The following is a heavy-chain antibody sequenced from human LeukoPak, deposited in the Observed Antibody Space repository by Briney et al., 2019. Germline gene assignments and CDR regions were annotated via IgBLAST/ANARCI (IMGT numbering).Heavy chain of an antibody. J-gene: IGHJ3*02. D-gene: IGHD3-10*01. Sequence: ASVKASCKASGYTFTSYDINWVRQATGQGLEWMGWLNPNSGNTGYAQKFQGRVTITRDTSINTAYMELSSLRSDDTAVYYCADGSYDHAFDIWGQGTMVTVSS. CDR1: GYTFTSYD. CDR3: ADGSYDHAFDI. V-gene: IGHV1-8*03. CDR2: LNPNSGNT.